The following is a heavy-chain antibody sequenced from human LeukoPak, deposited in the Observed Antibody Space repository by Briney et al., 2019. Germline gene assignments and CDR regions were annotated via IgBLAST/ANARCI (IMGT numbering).Heavy chain of an antibody. J-gene: IGHJ4*02. V-gene: IGHV4-39*01. Sequence: SETLSLTCTVSGGSISSSSYYWGWIRQPPGKGLEWIGSIYYSGSTYYNPSLKSRVTISVDTSKNQFSLKLSSVTAADTAVYYCASLNDYSNSNFDYRGQGTLVTVSS. CDR3: ASLNDYSNSNFDY. CDR1: GGSISSSSYY. CDR2: IYYSGST. D-gene: IGHD4-11*01.